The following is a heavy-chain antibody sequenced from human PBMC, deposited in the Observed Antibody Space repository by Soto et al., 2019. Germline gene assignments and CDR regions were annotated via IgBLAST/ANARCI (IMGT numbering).Heavy chain of an antibody. CDR1: GFTFSSYG. J-gene: IGHJ4*02. CDR2: ISYDGSNK. Sequence: QVQLVESGGGVVQPGRSLRLSCAASGFTFSSYGMHWVRQAPGKGLEWVAVISYDGSNKYYADSVKGRFTISRDNSKNTLYLQMNSLRAEDTAVYYCAKELRLLVDDWGQGTLVTVSS. V-gene: IGHV3-30*18. CDR3: AKELRLLVDD. D-gene: IGHD4-17*01.